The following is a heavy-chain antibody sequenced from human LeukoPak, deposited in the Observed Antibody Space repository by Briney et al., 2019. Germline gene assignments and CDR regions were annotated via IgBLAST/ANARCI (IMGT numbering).Heavy chain of an antibody. V-gene: IGHV3-48*03. CDR2: ISSSDTTI. Sequence: GGSLRLSCAASGFTFSSYEMTWVRQAPGKGLEWVSNISSSDTTIHYADSVKGRFTISRDNARNSLYLQMNSLRAEDTAVYYCAKDIVVVPAANDYWGQGTLVTVSS. D-gene: IGHD2-2*01. CDR3: AKDIVVVPAANDY. J-gene: IGHJ4*02. CDR1: GFTFSSYE.